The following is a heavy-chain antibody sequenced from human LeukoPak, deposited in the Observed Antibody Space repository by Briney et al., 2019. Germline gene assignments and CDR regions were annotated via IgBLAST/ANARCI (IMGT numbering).Heavy chain of an antibody. Sequence: QTGGSLRLSCAASGFTFDDYDMHWVRQAPGKGLEWVSGISWNSGSIDYADSVKGRFTISRDNAKKSLYLQMNSLRPEDTALYYCAKGTGRYWTFFDSSGHGTQVTVSS. V-gene: IGHV3-9*01. CDR2: ISWNSGSI. CDR3: AKGTGRYWTFFDS. D-gene: IGHD1-26*01. J-gene: IGHJ4*01. CDR1: GFTFDDYD.